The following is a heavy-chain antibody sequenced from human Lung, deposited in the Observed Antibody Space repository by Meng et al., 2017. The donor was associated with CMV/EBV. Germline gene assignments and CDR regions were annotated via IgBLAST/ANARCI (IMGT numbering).Heavy chain of an antibody. CDR3: ARELGDFWSGGYYYYYYGMDV. V-gene: IGHV3-48*04. J-gene: IGHJ6*02. CDR1: GFTFSSYS. D-gene: IGHD3-3*01. Sequence: GGSLRLXCAASGFTFSSYSMNWVRQAPGKGLEWVSYISSSSGTIYYADFVKGRFTISRDNTENSLYLQMNSLKAEEAAVYDCARELGDFWSGGYYYYYYGMDVWGQRTTVTVSS. CDR2: ISSSSGTI.